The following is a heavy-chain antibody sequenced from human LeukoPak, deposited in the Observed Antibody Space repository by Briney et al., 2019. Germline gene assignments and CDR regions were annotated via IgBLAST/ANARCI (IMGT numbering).Heavy chain of an antibody. D-gene: IGHD4-17*01. J-gene: IGHJ4*02. CDR2: ISSSSSYI. CDR3: ARDHSSADYGDYALDY. V-gene: IGHV3-21*01. Sequence: GGSLRPSCAASGFTFSSYSMNWVRQAPGKGLEWVSSISSSSSYIYYADSVKGRFTISRDNAKNSLYLQMNSLRAEDTAVYYCARDHSSADYGDYALDYWGQGTLVTVSS. CDR1: GFTFSSYS.